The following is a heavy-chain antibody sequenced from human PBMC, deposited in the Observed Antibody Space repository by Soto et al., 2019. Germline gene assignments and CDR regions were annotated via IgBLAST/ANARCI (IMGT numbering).Heavy chain of an antibody. D-gene: IGHD6-13*01. CDR1: GFTFSSYG. V-gene: IGHV3-30*18. Sequence: QVQLVESGGGVVQPGRSLRLSCAASGFTFSSYGMHWVRQAPGKGLEWVAVISYDGSNKYYADSVKGRFTISRDNSKNTLYLQMNSLRAEDTAVYYFAKALLVEQQLFSFDYWGQGTLVTVSS. CDR2: ISYDGSNK. J-gene: IGHJ4*02. CDR3: AKALLVEQQLFSFDY.